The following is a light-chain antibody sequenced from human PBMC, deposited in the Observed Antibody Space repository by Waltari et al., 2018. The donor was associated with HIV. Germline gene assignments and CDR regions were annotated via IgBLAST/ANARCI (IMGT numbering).Light chain of an antibody. V-gene: IGLV2-14*01. CDR2: EVS. J-gene: IGLJ3*02. Sequence: AYVSGSPGQSITISCTGPTSDADSFDYVSWYQQHPGKVPTLLIYEVSFRAAGVSNRFSASKSGNTTSLTISGLQAEDEAVYYCGSYTATNSMMFGGGTKLTVL. CDR1: TSDADSFDY. CDR3: GSYTATNSMM.